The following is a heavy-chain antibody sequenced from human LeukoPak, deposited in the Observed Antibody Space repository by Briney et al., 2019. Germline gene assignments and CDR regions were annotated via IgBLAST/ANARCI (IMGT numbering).Heavy chain of an antibody. CDR1: GGSFSGYY. CDR3: ARYISSGLDY. CDR2: INHSGST. Sequence: PSETLSLTCAVYGGSFSGYYWSWIRQPPGKGLEWIGEINHSGSTNYNPSLKSRVTISVDTSKSQFSLKLSYVNAADTAVYYCARYISSGLDYWGQGTLVTVSS. D-gene: IGHD6-6*01. J-gene: IGHJ4*02. V-gene: IGHV4-34*01.